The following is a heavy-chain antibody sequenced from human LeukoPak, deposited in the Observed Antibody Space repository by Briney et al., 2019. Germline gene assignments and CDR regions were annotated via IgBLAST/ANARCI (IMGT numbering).Heavy chain of an antibody. CDR3: ARDNYHSSDY. CDR2: INHSGST. Sequence: PSETLSLTCAVYGGSFSGYYWSWIRQPPGKGLEWIGEINHSGSTNYNPSLKSRVTISVDTSKNQFSLKLSSVTAADTAVYYCARDNYHSSDYWGQGTLVTVSS. V-gene: IGHV4-34*01. CDR1: GGSFSGYY. D-gene: IGHD3-22*01. J-gene: IGHJ4*02.